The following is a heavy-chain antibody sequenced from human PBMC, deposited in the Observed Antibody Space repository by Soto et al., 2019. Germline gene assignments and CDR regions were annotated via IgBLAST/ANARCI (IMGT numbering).Heavy chain of an antibody. Sequence: GGSLRLSCAASGFTFSSYAMHWVRQAPGKGLEWVAVISYDGSNKYYADSVKGRFTISRDNSKNTLYLQMNSLRAEDTAVYYCARHGEYSSSWYFDYWGQGTLVTVSS. CDR2: ISYDGSNK. J-gene: IGHJ4*02. CDR1: GFTFSSYA. CDR3: ARHGEYSSSWYFDY. V-gene: IGHV3-30-3*01. D-gene: IGHD6-13*01.